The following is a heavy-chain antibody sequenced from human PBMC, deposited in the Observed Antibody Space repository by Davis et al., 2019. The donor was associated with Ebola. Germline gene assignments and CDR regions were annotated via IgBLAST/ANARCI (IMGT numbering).Heavy chain of an antibody. CDR2: IYDSRRT. V-gene: IGHV4-59*11. J-gene: IGHJ4*02. CDR3: VRFGRGAY. D-gene: IGHD3-16*01. Sequence: PSETLSLTCSFSDGSISSHYWNWIRQPPGKGLERVGIIYDSRRTNYNPSLKSRVTISAETSKNQFSLNLRSVTAADTAVYYCVRFGRGAYWGQGTLVTVSS. CDR1: DGSISSHY.